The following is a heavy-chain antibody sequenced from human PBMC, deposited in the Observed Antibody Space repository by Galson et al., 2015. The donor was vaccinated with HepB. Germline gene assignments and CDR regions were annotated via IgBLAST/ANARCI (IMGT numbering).Heavy chain of an antibody. Sequence: SLRLSCAASGFTFSSSTMNWVRQAPWKGLESVSYISSTGTTMYYAESAKGRFTISRDNAQNSLYLQMNSLRDEDTAVYYCARVYFGSGSSSAYWYFDLWGRGALVTVSS. J-gene: IGHJ2*01. V-gene: IGHV3-48*02. CDR2: ISSTGTTM. D-gene: IGHD3-10*01. CDR1: GFTFSSST. CDR3: ARVYFGSGSSSAYWYFDL.